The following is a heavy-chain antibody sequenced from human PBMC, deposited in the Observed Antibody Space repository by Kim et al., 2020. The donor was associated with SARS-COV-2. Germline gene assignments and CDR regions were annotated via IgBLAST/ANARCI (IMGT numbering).Heavy chain of an antibody. CDR1: GFTVSINY. CDR2: IYSDGST. CDR3: ARDTYGMDV. V-gene: IGHV3-53*01. Sequence: GGSLRLSCAGSGFTVSINYMSWVHQAPGKGLEWVSMIYSDGSTYYADSVKGRFIISREKSKNTLYLQMSSLTADDTAVYYCARDTYGMDVWGQGTMVTVS. J-gene: IGHJ6*01.